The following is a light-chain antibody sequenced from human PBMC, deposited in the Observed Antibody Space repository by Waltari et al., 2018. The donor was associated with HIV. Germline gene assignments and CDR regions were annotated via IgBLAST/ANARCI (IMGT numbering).Light chain of an antibody. CDR3: QQSNNIPLT. Sequence: DIQMTQSPSSLSASVGDRVTITCRASQSISTYLNWYQQKPGKAPKLLIYGAFSLQSGVPSGFSGSGSGTDFTLTITSLQPEDFATYYCQQSNNIPLTFAEGPRWSS. CDR1: QSISTY. J-gene: IGKJ4*01. CDR2: GAF. V-gene: IGKV1-39*01.